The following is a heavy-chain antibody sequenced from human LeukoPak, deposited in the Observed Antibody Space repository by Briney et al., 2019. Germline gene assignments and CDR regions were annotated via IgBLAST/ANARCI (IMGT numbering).Heavy chain of an antibody. J-gene: IGHJ4*02. CDR1: GFTFSSYE. D-gene: IGHD3-9*01. V-gene: IGHV3-48*03. Sequence: PGGSLRLSCAASGFTFSSYEMNWVRQAPGKGLEWVSYISSSGSTIYYADSVKGRFTISRDNAKNSLYLQMNSLRAEGTAVYYCAGIPLRYFDWLFAFDYWGQGTLVTVSS. CDR3: AGIPLRYFDWLFAFDY. CDR2: ISSSGSTI.